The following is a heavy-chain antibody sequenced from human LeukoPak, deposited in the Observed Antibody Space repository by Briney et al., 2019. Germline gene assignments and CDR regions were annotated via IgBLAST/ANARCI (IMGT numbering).Heavy chain of an antibody. CDR1: GFTFSNAW. J-gene: IGHJ4*02. Sequence: GSLRLSCAASGFTFSNAWMSWIRQPPGKGLEWIGYIYYSGSTNYNPSLKSRVTISVDTSKNQFSLKLSSVTAADTAVYYCARGDRQLFDYWGQGTLVTVSS. V-gene: IGHV4-59*01. CDR3: ARGDRQLFDY. CDR2: IYYSGST. D-gene: IGHD2-21*02.